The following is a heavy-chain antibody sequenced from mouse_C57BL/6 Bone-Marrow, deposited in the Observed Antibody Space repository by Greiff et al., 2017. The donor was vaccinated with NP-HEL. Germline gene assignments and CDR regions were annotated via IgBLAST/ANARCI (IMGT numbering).Heavy chain of an antibody. CDR3: ARGELDNSGYFLAY. V-gene: IGHV1-59*01. Sequence: QVQLQQPGAELVRPGTSVKLSCKASGYTFTSYWMHWVKRRPGQGLEWIGVIDPSDIYTNYNQKFKGKATLTVATSSSTAYIQLSSLTSEDSAVYYCARGELDNSGYFLAYWGQGTLVTVSA. J-gene: IGHJ3*01. CDR2: IDPSDIYT. D-gene: IGHD3-2*02. CDR1: GYTFTSYW.